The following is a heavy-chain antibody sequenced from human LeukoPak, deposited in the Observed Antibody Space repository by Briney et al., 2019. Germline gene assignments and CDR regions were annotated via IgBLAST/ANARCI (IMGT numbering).Heavy chain of an antibody. D-gene: IGHD2-15*01. Sequence: SETLSLTCTVSGGSISSYYWSWIRQPPGKGLEWTGYIYYSGSTNYNPSLKSRVTISVDTSKNQFSLKLSSVTAADTAVYYCARVWWFNHLDWYFDLWGRGTLVTVSS. J-gene: IGHJ2*01. CDR1: GGSISSYY. CDR3: ARVWWFNHLDWYFDL. CDR2: IYYSGST. V-gene: IGHV4-59*01.